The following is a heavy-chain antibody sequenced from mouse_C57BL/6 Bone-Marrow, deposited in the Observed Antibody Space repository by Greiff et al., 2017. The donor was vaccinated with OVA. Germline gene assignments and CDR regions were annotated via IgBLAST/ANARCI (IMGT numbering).Heavy chain of an antibody. CDR2: IYPGGGYT. CDR3: ARRIYYVNFYWYFDV. V-gene: IGHV1-63*01. J-gene: IGHJ1*03. Sequence: QVQLKQSGAELVRPGTSVKMSCKASGYTFTNYWIGWAKQRPGHGLERIGDIYPGGGYTNYNEKFKGKATLTADKSSSTAYMQFSSLTSEDSAIYYCARRIYYVNFYWYFDVWGTGTTVTVSS. D-gene: IGHD2-1*01. CDR1: GYTFTNYW.